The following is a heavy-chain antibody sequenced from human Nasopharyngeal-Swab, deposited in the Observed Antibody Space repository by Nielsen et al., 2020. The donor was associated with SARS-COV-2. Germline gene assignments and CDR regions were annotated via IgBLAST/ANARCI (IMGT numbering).Heavy chain of an antibody. J-gene: IGHJ4*02. D-gene: IGHD3-3*01. CDR1: GGSISSSSYY. CDR2: IYYSGST. V-gene: IGHV4-39*07. CDR3: ARSLLRFLEWTNFDY. Sequence: SETLSLTCTVSGGSISSSSYYWGWIRQPPGTGLEWIGSIYYSGSTYYNPSLKSRVTISVDTSENQFSLKLSSVTAADTAVYYCARSLLRFLEWTNFDYWGQGTLVTVSS.